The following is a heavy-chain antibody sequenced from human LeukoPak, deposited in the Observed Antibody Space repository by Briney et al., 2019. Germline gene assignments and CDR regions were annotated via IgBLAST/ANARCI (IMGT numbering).Heavy chain of an antibody. CDR3: VLGVGGSASFLLGS. V-gene: IGHV3-33*01. Sequence: AGSLRLSCTASGFIFSNSGMHWVRQAPGKGLEWVAVIWSDGSYRYYADSVKGRFTISRENSKNTLYLQMNSLSVEDTAIYYCVLGVGGSASFLLGSWGQGTLVAVSS. D-gene: IGHD3-10*01. CDR1: GFIFSNSG. J-gene: IGHJ4*02. CDR2: IWSDGSYR.